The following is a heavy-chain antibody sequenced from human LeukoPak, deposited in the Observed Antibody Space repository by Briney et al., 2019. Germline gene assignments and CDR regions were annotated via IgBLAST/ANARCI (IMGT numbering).Heavy chain of an antibody. CDR1: GFTFSSYA. Sequence: PGGSLRLSCAASGFTFSSYAMNWVRQAPGKGLEWVSVISGSGGTTFYADSVEGRFTISRDNSKNTLYLQMNSLRAEDTAVYYCARGLNSSPYGRADYWGQGTLVTVSS. CDR3: ARGLNSSPYGRADY. D-gene: IGHD3-10*01. V-gene: IGHV3-23*01. J-gene: IGHJ4*02. CDR2: ISGSGGTT.